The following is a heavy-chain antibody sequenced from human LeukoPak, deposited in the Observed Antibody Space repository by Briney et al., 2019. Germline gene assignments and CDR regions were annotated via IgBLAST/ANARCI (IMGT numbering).Heavy chain of an antibody. V-gene: IGHV1-2*02. CDR2: INPNSGGT. Sequence: ASVKVSCKASGYTFTGYYMHWVRQAPGQGLEWMGWINPNSGGTNYAQKFQGRVTMTRDTSISTAYMELSRLRSDDTAVYYCARASSGYYQGDFDYWGQGTLVTVSS. J-gene: IGHJ4*02. CDR1: GYTFTGYY. CDR3: ARASSGYYQGDFDY. D-gene: IGHD3-22*01.